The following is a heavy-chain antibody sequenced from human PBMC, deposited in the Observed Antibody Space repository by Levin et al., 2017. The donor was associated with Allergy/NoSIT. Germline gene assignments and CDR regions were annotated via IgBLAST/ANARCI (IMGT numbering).Heavy chain of an antibody. Sequence: PGGSLRLSCVASGFTLSDHYMDWVRQAPGKGLEWVGRTGDHAASVRGRFTISRDDSQNSLYLQMNSLKTEDTAVYYCARRVGSNAYFDYWGQGTLVTVSS. D-gene: IGHD1-26*01. V-gene: IGHV3-72*01. J-gene: IGHJ4*02. CDR2: TG. CDR3: ARRVGSNAYFDY. CDR1: GFTLSDHY.